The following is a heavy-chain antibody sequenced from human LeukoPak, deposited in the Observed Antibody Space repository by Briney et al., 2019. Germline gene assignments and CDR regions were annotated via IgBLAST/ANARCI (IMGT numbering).Heavy chain of an antibody. J-gene: IGHJ4*02. CDR1: GYTFTSYY. V-gene: IGHV1-46*01. CDR2: INPSGGST. CDR3: ARDGNDGFDY. Sequence: ASVKGSCKASGYTFTSYYMHWVRQAPGQGLEWMGIINPSGGSTSYAQKCQGRVTRTRDTSTSTVYMELSSLRAEDTAVYSCARDGNDGFDYWGQGTLVTVSS. D-gene: IGHD1-1*01.